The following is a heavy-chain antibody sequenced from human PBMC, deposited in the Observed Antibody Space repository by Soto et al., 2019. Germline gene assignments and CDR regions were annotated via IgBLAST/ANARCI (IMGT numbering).Heavy chain of an antibody. V-gene: IGHV1-69*12. J-gene: IGHJ4*02. CDR3: ARGRIGYSSSSSADY. Sequence: QGQLVQCGAEVKKPGSSVKVSCNASGGTYSSYAISWVRQAPGQGLEWMGGIIPIFGTANYAQKFQGRVTITADESTSTAYMELSSLRSEDTAVYYCARGRIGYSSSSSADYWGQGTLVTVSS. CDR2: IIPIFGTA. CDR1: GGTYSSYA. D-gene: IGHD6-6*01.